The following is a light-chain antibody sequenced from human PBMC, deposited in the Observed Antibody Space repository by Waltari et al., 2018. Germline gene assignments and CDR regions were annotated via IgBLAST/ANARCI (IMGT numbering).Light chain of an antibody. Sequence: SPLTRPASVSGSPGPSTTISSIGPSRAFGGYSFFSCAQQHPGRAPKLLIYAVAKRPSGISHRFSGSKSGNTASLTISGLQGEDEADYYCCSYAGSSSSSVVFGTGTKVIVL. CDR3: CSYAGSSSSSVV. V-gene: IGLV2-23*02. CDR2: AVA. CDR1: SRAFGGYSF. J-gene: IGLJ1*01.